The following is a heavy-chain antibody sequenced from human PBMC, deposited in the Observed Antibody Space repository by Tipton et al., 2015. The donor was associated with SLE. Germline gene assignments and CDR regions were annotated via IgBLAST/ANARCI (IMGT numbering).Heavy chain of an antibody. D-gene: IGHD5/OR15-5a*01. CDR3: ARDVVSTGYFDF. Sequence: TLSLTCTVSSGSISSSSYFWGWIRQPPGKGLERIGSVYYSGSTYYNPSLKSRVTISVDTSKNHFSLKLNSVTAADTAVYYCARDVVSTGYFDFWGQGTLFTVSS. CDR1: SGSISSSSYF. J-gene: IGHJ4*02. V-gene: IGHV4-39*07. CDR2: VYYSGST.